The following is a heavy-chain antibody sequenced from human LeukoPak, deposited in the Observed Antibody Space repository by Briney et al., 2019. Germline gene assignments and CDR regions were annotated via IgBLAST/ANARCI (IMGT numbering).Heavy chain of an antibody. CDR3: ARGTTMYYMDV. CDR1: GYTFTSYY. V-gene: IGHV1-46*01. Sequence: ASVKVSCKASGYTFTSYYMHWVRQAPGQGLEWMGIISSSGGSTSYAQKFQGRVTMTRDTSTSTVYMELSSLRSEDTAVYYCARGTTMYYMDVWGKGTTVTVSS. CDR2: ISSSGGST. J-gene: IGHJ6*03. D-gene: IGHD2-2*01.